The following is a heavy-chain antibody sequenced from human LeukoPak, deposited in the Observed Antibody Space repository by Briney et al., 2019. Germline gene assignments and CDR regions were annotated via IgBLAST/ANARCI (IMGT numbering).Heavy chain of an antibody. D-gene: IGHD3-22*01. J-gene: IGHJ4*02. Sequence: QPGGSLRLSCAASGFTFSSYSMNWVRQAPGKGLEWVSYISSRSRTIYYADSVKGRFTISRDNAKNSLYLQMNSLRAEDTAVYYCARASVNYYDSSGYWAFDYWGQGTLVTVSS. CDR2: ISSRSRTI. V-gene: IGHV3-48*01. CDR1: GFTFSSYS. CDR3: ARASVNYYDSSGYWAFDY.